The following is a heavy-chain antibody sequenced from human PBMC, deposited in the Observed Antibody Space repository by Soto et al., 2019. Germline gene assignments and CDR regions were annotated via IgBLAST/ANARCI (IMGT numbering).Heavy chain of an antibody. Sequence: QITLKESCPTLVKPTQTLPLTCTFSGFPLSTPGVGVTWIRKPPGKSLEWLALISWADDKHYSPSLRSRLTIPKYTCKNQVVLTTTKLYTVDTATYYGAHLWYGSFRFDYWRQGTLVTVSS. V-gene: IGHV2-5*02. CDR1: GFPLSTPGVG. J-gene: IGHJ4*02. CDR3: AHLWYGSFRFDY. D-gene: IGHD6-19*01. CDR2: ISWADDK.